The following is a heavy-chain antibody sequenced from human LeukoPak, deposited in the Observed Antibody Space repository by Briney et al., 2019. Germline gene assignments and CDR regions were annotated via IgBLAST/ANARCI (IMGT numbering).Heavy chain of an antibody. V-gene: IGHV3-20*04. CDR3: ARVWAWGSGNYFDN. D-gene: IGHD7-27*01. CDR1: GFTFYAFG. CDR2: IRGDAGST. Sequence: GGSLRLSCAASGFTFYAFGMTWVRQAPGKGLEWVSAIRGDAGSTDYADSVKGRFTISRDSAKNSLYLQMNSLRVEDTALYYCARVWAWGSGNYFDNWGQGTLVTVSS. J-gene: IGHJ4*02.